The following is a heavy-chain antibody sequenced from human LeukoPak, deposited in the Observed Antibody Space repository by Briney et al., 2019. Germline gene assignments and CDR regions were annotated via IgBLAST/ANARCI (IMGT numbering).Heavy chain of an antibody. V-gene: IGHV4-4*07. D-gene: IGHD6-13*01. CDR2: IYTNENT. J-gene: IGHJ4*02. CDR1: GGSISTYY. CDR3: ARAAAAAGGQYFDY. Sequence: KPSETPSLTCTVSGGSISTYYWSWIRQPAGKGLEWIGRIYTNENTNYNPSLRSRVTMSVDTSKNQFSLKLSSVTAADTAVYYCARAAAAAGGQYFDYWGQGTLVAVSS.